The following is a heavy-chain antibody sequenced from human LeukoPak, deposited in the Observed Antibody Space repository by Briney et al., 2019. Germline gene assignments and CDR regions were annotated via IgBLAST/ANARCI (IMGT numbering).Heavy chain of an antibody. CDR2: ISGSGGST. J-gene: IGHJ4*02. CDR1: GFTFSSYA. V-gene: IGHV3-23*01. D-gene: IGHD2-2*01. CDR3: AKGRTIVVVPAALEDY. Sequence: TGGSLRLSCAASGFTFSSYAMHWVRQAPGKGLEWVSAISGSGGSTYYADSVKGRFTISRDNSKNTLYLQMNSLRAEDTAVYYCAKGRTIVVVPAALEDYWGQGTLVTVSS.